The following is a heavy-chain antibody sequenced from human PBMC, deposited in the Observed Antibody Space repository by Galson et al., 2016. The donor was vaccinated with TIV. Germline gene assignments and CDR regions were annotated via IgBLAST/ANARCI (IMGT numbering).Heavy chain of an antibody. CDR2: ISTYNGYT. D-gene: IGHD3-22*01. CDR3: ARDPTYYDTNGWSH. Sequence: SVKVSCKASGYSFTNYGIAWVRRAPGQGLEWMGWISTYNGYTDYAQKLQGRVTMTTDTSTSTAYMELRSLRSDDTAMYYCARDPTYYDTNGWSHWGQGTLVIVSS. CDR1: GYSFTNYG. J-gene: IGHJ4*02. V-gene: IGHV1-18*01.